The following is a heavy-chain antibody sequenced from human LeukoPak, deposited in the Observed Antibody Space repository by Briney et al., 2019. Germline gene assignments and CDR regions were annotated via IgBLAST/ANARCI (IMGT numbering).Heavy chain of an antibody. Sequence: VASVKVSCKASGGTFSSYAISWARQAPGQGLEWMGRIIPIFGTPNYAQKLQGRVTITADKSTSTAYMELSSLRYEDTAVYYCARDSYDGDYINYWGQGTLVTVSS. V-gene: IGHV1-69*06. D-gene: IGHD4-17*01. J-gene: IGHJ4*02. CDR2: IIPIFGTP. CDR1: GGTFSSYA. CDR3: ARDSYDGDYINY.